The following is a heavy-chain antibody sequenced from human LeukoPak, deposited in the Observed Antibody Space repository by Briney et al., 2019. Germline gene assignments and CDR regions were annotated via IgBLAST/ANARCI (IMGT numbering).Heavy chain of an antibody. CDR1: GGSISTYY. Sequence: SEALSLTCTVSGGSISTYYWSWIRQPPGKGLEWIGYIYYSGSTNYNPSLKSRVTISVDTSKNQFSLKLSSVTAADTAVYYCASSPGGTGAFDIWGQGTKVTVSS. D-gene: IGHD1-1*01. J-gene: IGHJ3*02. V-gene: IGHV4-59*01. CDR2: IYYSGST. CDR3: ASSPGGTGAFDI.